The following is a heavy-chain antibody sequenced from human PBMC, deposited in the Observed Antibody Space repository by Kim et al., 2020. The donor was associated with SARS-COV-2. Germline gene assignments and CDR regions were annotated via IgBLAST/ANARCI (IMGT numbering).Heavy chain of an antibody. Sequence: SETLSLTCAVHGGSFSGYNWNWIRQPPGKGLEWIGEIDCSGSTHFNPSLNSRGIISLDTSKSQVSLKLSSVTAADTAMYYCVRVLVLAASTFNSYYYGLAVWGKGTTLTVSS. V-gene: IGHV4-34*01. CDR1: GGSFSGYN. J-gene: IGHJ6*04. D-gene: IGHD6-13*01. CDR3: VRVLVLAASTFNSYYYGLAV. CDR2: IDCSGST.